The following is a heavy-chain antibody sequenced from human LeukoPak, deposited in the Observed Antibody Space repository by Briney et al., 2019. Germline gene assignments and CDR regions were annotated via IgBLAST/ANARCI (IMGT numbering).Heavy chain of an antibody. V-gene: IGHV3-23*01. J-gene: IGHJ4*02. CDR3: AKSGCSNTNCYLNY. D-gene: IGHD2-2*01. Sequence: GGSLRLSCTASGFTFINYAMTWVRQAPGKGLEWVSGINGGGGSTYYADSVKGRFTISRDNSKNTLYLQMNSLRAEDTAVYHCAKSGCSNTNCYLNYWGRGTLVTVSS. CDR1: GFTFINYA. CDR2: INGGGGST.